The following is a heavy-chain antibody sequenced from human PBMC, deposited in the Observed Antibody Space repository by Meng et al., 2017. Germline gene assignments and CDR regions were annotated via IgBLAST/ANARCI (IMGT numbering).Heavy chain of an antibody. D-gene: IGHD3-22*01. Sequence: GESLKISCKGSGYSFTSYWIGWVRQMPGKGLEWMGIIYPGDSDTRYSPSFQGQVTISADKSISTAYLQWSSLKASDTAMYYCARQGDHYYDSSGYSLLGVWFDPRGQGTLVTVSS. CDR3: ARQGDHYYDSSGYSLLGVWFDP. V-gene: IGHV5-51*01. CDR1: GYSFTSYW. J-gene: IGHJ5*02. CDR2: IYPGDSDT.